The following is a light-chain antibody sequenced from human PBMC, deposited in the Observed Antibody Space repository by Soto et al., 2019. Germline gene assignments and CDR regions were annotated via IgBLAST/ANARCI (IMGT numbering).Light chain of an antibody. J-gene: IGKJ1*01. CDR1: QGITNY. CDR2: AAS. CDR3: QKYNSAPWT. Sequence: DIQMTQSPSFVSASVGDRVTITCRASQGITNYLAWYQQKPGKVPKLLIYAASTLQSGVPSRFSGSGSGTDFTLTISSLQPEDVATYYCQKYNSAPWTFGQGTKVDIK. V-gene: IGKV1-27*01.